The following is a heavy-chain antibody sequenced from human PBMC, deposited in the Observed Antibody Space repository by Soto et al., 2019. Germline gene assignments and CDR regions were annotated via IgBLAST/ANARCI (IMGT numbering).Heavy chain of an antibody. CDR3: ASLVVTAHNWFEP. CDR2: MYNTGST. Sequence: SETLSLTCTVSGGSISGYYWSWIRQPPGKGLEWIGYMYNTGSTFYNPSFKSRVTISVDTSKNQFSLKLSSVTAADTAVYYCASLVVTAHNWFEPWGHGTLVNVSS. CDR1: GGSISGYY. J-gene: IGHJ5*02. V-gene: IGHV4-59*08. D-gene: IGHD2-21*02.